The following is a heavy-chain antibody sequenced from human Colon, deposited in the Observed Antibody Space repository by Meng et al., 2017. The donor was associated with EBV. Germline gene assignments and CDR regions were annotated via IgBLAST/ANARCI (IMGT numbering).Heavy chain of an antibody. D-gene: IGHD1-26*01. Sequence: QVQLQASGPGLVKPSGTLSLTCGVSGVSISSNIRWTWVRQPPGKGLEWSGDIDDSGSTNYNPSLNSRISISLDKSKNHFSLKVNSVTAADTAVYYCARGKQDAWELLAYWGQGALVTVSS. V-gene: IGHV4-4*02. CDR1: GVSISSNIR. CDR3: ARGKQDAWELLAY. J-gene: IGHJ4*02. CDR2: IDDSGST.